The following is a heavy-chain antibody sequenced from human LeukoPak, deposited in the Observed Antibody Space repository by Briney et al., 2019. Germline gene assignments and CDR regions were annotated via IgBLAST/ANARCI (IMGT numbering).Heavy chain of an antibody. CDR2: TYYRSKWHN. CDR1: GDSVSSNNGA. J-gene: IGHJ4*02. V-gene: IGHV6-1*01. CDR3: ARDVGTTGWHTFDF. D-gene: IGHD3-9*01. Sequence: SQTLSLTCAISGDSVSSNNGAWNWIGQSPSRGLEWLGRTYYRSKWHNDYAGSLMSRITISPDTSKNQFSLQVYSVTPEDTAVYYCARDVGTTGWHTFDFWGQGTLVTVSS.